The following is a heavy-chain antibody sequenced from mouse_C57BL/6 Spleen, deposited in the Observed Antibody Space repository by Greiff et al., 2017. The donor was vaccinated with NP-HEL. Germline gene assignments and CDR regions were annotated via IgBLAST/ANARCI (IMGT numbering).Heavy chain of an antibody. CDR2: INPSSGYT. D-gene: IGHD1-3*01. J-gene: IGHJ1*03. V-gene: IGHV1-4*01. CDR3: AREGSSLYFDV. Sequence: QVQLKQSGAELARPGASVKMSCKASGYTFTSYTMHWVKQRPGQGLEWIGYINPSSGYTKYNQKFKDKATLTADKSSSTAYMQLSSLTSEDSAVYYCAREGSSLYFDVWGTGTTVTVSS. CDR1: GYTFTSYT.